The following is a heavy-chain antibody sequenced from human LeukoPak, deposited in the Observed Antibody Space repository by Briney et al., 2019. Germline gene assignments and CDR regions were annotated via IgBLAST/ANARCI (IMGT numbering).Heavy chain of an antibody. J-gene: IGHJ6*03. D-gene: IGHD3-3*01. CDR1: GFTFSSYA. CDR3: ASQTIFGVVNYYYMDV. Sequence: GGSLRLSCAASGFTFSSYAMHWVRQAPGKGLEWVAVISYDGSNKYYADSVKGRFTISRDISKNTLYLQMNSLRAEDTAVYYCASQTIFGVVNYYYMDVWGKGTTVTVSS. V-gene: IGHV3-30*14. CDR2: ISYDGSNK.